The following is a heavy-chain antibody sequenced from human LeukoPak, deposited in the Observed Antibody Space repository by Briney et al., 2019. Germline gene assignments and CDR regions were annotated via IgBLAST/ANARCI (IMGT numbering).Heavy chain of an antibody. V-gene: IGHV4-39*01. CDR2: IFYSGST. Sequence: PSETLSLTCTVSGGSISSSNYYWGWIRQPPGKGLEWIGGIFYSGSTYYNPSLKSRITISVDTSKNQFSLKLSSVTAADTAVYYCARLQSTGYYYDSSGYFRDAFDIWGQGTMVTVSS. CDR3: ARLQSTGYYYDSSGYFRDAFDI. J-gene: IGHJ3*02. CDR1: GGSISSSNYY. D-gene: IGHD3-22*01.